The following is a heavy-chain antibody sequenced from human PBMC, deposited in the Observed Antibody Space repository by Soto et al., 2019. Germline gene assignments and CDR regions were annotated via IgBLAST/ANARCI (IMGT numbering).Heavy chain of an antibody. CDR1: GGSVWVSDW. D-gene: IGHD1-1*01. Sequence: ALCGGSVWVSDWWVWFRQSPDKGLEWIAEVHISGHSNYNPSLRSRVSVSIDSSKNQFYLNLNSVTAADTAIYYCARVRQGCSANNCCLDLWAQGTQVTLYS. V-gene: IGHV4-4*02. J-gene: IGHJ2*01. CDR2: VHISGHS. CDR3: ARVRQGCSANNCCLDL.